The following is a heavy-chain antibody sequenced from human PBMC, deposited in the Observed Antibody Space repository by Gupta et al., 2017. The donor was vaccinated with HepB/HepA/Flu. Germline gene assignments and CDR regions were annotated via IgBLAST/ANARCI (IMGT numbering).Heavy chain of an antibody. CDR1: GFSLSTSGMR. Sequence: QVTLKESGPALVKPTQTLTLTCTFSGFSLSTSGMRVSWIRQPPGKALEWLARIDWDDDKFYSTSLKTRLTISKDTSKNQVVLTMTNMDPVDTATYYCARSNWGRRGDAFDIWGQGTMVTVSS. V-gene: IGHV2-70*04. CDR3: ARSNWGRRGDAFDI. D-gene: IGHD7-27*01. J-gene: IGHJ3*02. CDR2: IDWDDDK.